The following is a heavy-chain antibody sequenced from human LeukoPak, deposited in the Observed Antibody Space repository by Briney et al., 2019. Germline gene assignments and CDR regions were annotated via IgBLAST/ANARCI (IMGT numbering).Heavy chain of an antibody. CDR1: GGSISSGGYY. Sequence: PSEALSLTCTVSGGSISSGGYYWSWIRQHPGKGLEWIGYIYYSGSTYYNPSLKSRVTISVDTSKNQFSLKLSSVTAADTAVYYCAISNEGYWFDPWGQGTLVTVSP. CDR2: IYYSGST. V-gene: IGHV4-31*03. J-gene: IGHJ5*02. CDR3: AISNEGYWFDP. D-gene: IGHD1-1*01.